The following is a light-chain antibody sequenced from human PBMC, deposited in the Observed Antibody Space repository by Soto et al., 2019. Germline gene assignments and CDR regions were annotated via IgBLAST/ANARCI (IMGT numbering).Light chain of an antibody. V-gene: IGKV1-12*01. Sequence: DIQKTKSPSSVSASVVDIFTITCRASRGIRSWLSLYQQKPGEAPKLLIYFASSLQSGVPSRFSGSGSGVEFTLNISSVQPEDFATYHCIQYHSDWKCGQGTKGDIK. CDR1: RGIRSW. J-gene: IGKJ1*01. CDR3: IQYHSDWK. CDR2: FAS.